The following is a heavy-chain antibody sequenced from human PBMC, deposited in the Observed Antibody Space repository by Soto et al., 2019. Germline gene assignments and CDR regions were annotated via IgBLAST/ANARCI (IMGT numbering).Heavy chain of an antibody. D-gene: IGHD2-8*02. V-gene: IGHV3-23*01. Sequence: EVQLLESGGGLVQPGGSLRLSCAASGFTFNNYAMTWVRQAPGKGLEWVSTISGSDDSTYYADSVKGRLTISRDNSNNALYLQMSRLRAEDAALYYCVKDWTGDTCPCMDVWGQGTTVTVSS. CDR1: GFTFNNYA. J-gene: IGHJ6*01. CDR2: ISGSDDST. CDR3: VKDWTGDTCPCMDV.